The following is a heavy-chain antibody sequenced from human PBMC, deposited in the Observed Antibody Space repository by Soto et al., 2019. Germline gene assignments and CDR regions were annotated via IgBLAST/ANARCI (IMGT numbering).Heavy chain of an antibody. CDR2: VRNKVNSYTT. J-gene: IGHJ4*02. D-gene: IGHD2-21*01. CDR1: GFTFSDYY. V-gene: IGHV3-72*01. CDR3: SRAGILTTPYYTDY. Sequence: EVQLVESGGGLVQPEGSLRLSCAASGFTFSDYYMDWVRQAPGKGLVWVGRVRNKVNSYTTEYAASVKGRFTVSRDDSRNSLYLQMNSLKTGDTAMYYCSRAGILTTPYYTDYWGLGTLVTVSS.